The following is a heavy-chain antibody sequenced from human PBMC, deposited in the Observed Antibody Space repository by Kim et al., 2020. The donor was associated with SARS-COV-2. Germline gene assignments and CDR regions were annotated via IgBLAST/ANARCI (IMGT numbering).Heavy chain of an antibody. D-gene: IGHD5-18*01. J-gene: IGHJ4*02. Sequence: GGSLRLSCAASGFTFSTYWMSWVRQAPGRGLEWVANIKEDGSEKYYMDSVKGRFTISRDNAKMSLYLQMDSLRAEDTAVYYCARDHSYDYWGQGILVTVS. V-gene: IGHV3-7*05. CDR2: IKEDGSEK. CDR3: ARDHSYDY. CDR1: GFTFSTYW.